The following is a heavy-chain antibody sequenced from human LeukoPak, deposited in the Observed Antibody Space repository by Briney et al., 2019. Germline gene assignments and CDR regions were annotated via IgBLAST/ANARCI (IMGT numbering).Heavy chain of an antibody. D-gene: IGHD3-22*01. J-gene: IGHJ4*02. CDR1: GFTFSNAW. V-gene: IGHV3-15*01. CDR2: IKSKTDGGTT. Sequence: GGSLRLSCAASGFTFSNAWMSWVRQAPGKGLEWVGRIKSKTDGGTTDYAAPVKGRLTISRDDSKNTLYLQMNSLKTEDTAVYYCTTEPYYYDGSGHSVWGQGTLVTVSS. CDR3: TTEPYYYDGSGHSV.